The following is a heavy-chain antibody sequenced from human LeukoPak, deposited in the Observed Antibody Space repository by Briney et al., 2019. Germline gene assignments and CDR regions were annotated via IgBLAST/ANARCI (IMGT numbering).Heavy chain of an antibody. CDR2: ISGSGDSS. D-gene: IGHD3-10*01. V-gene: IGHV3-23*01. CDR1: GFTFSSNA. J-gene: IGHJ4*02. Sequence: QPGGSLRLSCAASGFTFSSNAMSWVRQAPGKGLEWVSCISGSGDSSHYADSVKGRFTISRDNSKNTLYLQMNSLRAEDTAVYYCAKDRLYYRTSWGQGTLVTVSS. CDR3: AKDRLYYRTS.